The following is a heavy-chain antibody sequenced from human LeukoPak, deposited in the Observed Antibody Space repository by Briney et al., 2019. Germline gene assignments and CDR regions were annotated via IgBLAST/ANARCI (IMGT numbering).Heavy chain of an antibody. CDR3: ARMNGDYGFRNYFYYGLDV. CDR2: MYYSGST. J-gene: IGHJ6*02. D-gene: IGHD4-17*01. V-gene: IGHV4-59*08. Sequence: SETLSLTCTVSGASISGYYWNWIRQPPGQGLEWIGYMYYSGSTNYNPSLKRRVTMSGDTSKNELSLKLSSVTAADTAVYYCARMNGDYGFRNYFYYGLDVWGQGTTVTVSS. CDR1: GASISGYY.